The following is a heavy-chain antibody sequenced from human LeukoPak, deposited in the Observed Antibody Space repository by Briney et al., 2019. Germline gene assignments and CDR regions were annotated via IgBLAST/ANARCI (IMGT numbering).Heavy chain of an antibody. V-gene: IGHV3-15*01. D-gene: IGHD6-19*01. J-gene: IGHJ4*02. Sequence: GGSLRLSCVASGFTFSYAWMSWVRQAPGKGLQWVGRIKSKTDDGTTDYAAPVKGRFTISRDDSQNTLYLQMNNLKIEDTAVYYCTTDLSSVAGTFDYRGQGTQVTVSS. CDR3: TTDLSSVAGTFDY. CDR1: GFTFSYAW. CDR2: IKSKTDDGTT.